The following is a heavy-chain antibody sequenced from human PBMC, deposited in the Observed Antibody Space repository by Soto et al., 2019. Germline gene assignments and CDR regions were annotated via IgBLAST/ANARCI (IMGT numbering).Heavy chain of an antibody. Sequence: ASVTVSCTPCGLTFRTYDFIWVRQAAGQGLEWMGWMNPNNGNAGFAQKFRGRINMTRNTSISTAYLELSSLRSDDSAVYFCARRKERSGPYYLDLWGQGTQVTFS. CDR2: MNPNNGNA. CDR3: ARRKERSGPYYLDL. CDR1: GLTFRTYD. J-gene: IGHJ4*02. D-gene: IGHD6-25*01. V-gene: IGHV1-8*01.